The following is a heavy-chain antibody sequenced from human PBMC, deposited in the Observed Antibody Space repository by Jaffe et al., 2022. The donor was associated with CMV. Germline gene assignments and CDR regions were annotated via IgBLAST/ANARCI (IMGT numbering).Heavy chain of an antibody. J-gene: IGHJ4*02. CDR2: ISYNGGTT. D-gene: IGHD7-27*01. V-gene: IGHV3-23*04. CDR3: AKRWGATPGQYFFDS. Sequence: EVQLVESGGGLVQPGGSLRLSCAASGFTFSSIAMGWVRQAPGKGLEWVAGISYNGGTTHYADSVKGRFTISRDNPRNTLYLQMNSLRAEDTAVYYCAKRWGATPGQYFFDSWGQGTLVTVSS. CDR1: GFTFSSIA.